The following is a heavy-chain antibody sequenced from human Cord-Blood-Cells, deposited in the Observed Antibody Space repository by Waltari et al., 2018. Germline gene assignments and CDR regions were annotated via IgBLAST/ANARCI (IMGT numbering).Heavy chain of an antibody. J-gene: IGHJ3*02. CDR1: GYTFTGSH. CDR2: INPNSGGT. D-gene: IGHD3-10*01. Sequence: QVQLVQSGAEVKKPGASVKVSCKASGYTFTGSHMHRVRQAPGQGIEWMGWINPNSGGTNYAQKFQGRVTMTRDTSISTAYMELSRLRSDDTAVYYCARDPIGYYGSGSYYNAFDIWGQGTMVTVSS. CDR3: ARDPIGYYGSGSYYNAFDI. V-gene: IGHV1-2*02.